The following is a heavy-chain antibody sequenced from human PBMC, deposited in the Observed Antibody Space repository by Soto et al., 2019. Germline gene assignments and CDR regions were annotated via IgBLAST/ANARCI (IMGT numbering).Heavy chain of an antibody. CDR2: TYYRSKLYN. CDR3: ARDEYTSGWYRFDP. Sequence: SQTLSLTCAISGDSVSSNSAAWNWIRQSPSKGLKWLGRTYYRSKLYNDYAISVKSRITINPDTSKSQFSLQLNSVTPEDTAVYYCARDEYTSGWYRFDPWGQGILVTVSS. J-gene: IGHJ5*01. V-gene: IGHV6-1*01. D-gene: IGHD6-19*01. CDR1: GDSVSSNSAA.